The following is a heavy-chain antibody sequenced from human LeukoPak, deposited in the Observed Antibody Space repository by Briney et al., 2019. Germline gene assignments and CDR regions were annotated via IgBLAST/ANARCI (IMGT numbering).Heavy chain of an antibody. J-gene: IGHJ4*02. CDR1: GYTFTGYY. CDR3: ARVGHRDEDHFDY. V-gene: IGHV1-2*02. Sequence: GASVKVSCKASGYTFTGYYMHWVRQAPGQGLEWMGWINPNSGGTNYAQKFQGRVTMTTDTSTTTVYMELRSLRSDDTAVYYCARVGHRDEDHFDYWGQGTLVTVSS. D-gene: IGHD5-24*01. CDR2: INPNSGGT.